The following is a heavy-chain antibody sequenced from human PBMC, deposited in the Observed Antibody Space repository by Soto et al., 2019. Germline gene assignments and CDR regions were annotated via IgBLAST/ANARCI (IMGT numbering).Heavy chain of an antibody. CDR3: ARSLYGYRFDY. V-gene: IGHV3-7*01. J-gene: IGHJ4*02. D-gene: IGHD3-16*02. CDR2: IKQDGSEK. CDR1: GITLSISW. Sequence: GGSLRLSCTASGITLSISWMTWVCQAPGKGLEWVANIKQDGSEKIYVDSVKGRFNISRDNAKNSLFLQMNSLRAEDTAFYYCARSLYGYRFDYWGQGALVTVSS.